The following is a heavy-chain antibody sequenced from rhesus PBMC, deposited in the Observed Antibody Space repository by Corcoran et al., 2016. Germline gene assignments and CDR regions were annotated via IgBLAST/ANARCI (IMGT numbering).Heavy chain of an antibody. Sequence: QVQLQESGPRVVKPSETLSLTCAVSGGSISGSYLWNWIRKAPGKGLEGFGFIAGNSGSIDYNPSLKNRVTMSKDTSKNQFSLKLTSVTDADTAVYYCARASSGYSYFDYWGQGVLVTVSS. CDR3: ARASSGYSYFDY. J-gene: IGHJ4*01. CDR2: IAGNSGSI. V-gene: IGHV4S9*01. D-gene: IGHD5-24*01. CDR1: GGSISGSYL.